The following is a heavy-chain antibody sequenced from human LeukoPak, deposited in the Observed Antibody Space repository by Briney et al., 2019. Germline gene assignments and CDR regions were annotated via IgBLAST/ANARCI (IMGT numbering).Heavy chain of an antibody. D-gene: IGHD1-1*01. CDR1: GLTFISYA. Sequence: AGSLTLSCAASGLTFISYAMSWVRQAPGKGLEWVSAISGSGGSTYYADSVKGRFTISRDNSKNTLYLQMNSLRAEDTAVYYCAKEGTIVERHFDYWGQGTLVTVSS. V-gene: IGHV3-23*01. CDR2: ISGSGGST. J-gene: IGHJ4*02. CDR3: AKEGTIVERHFDY.